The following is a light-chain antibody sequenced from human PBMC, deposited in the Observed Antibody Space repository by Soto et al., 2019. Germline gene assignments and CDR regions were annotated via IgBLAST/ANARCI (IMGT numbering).Light chain of an antibody. Sequence: DIQLTQSPSFLSASVGDRVIITCRASQGIATHLAWYQQRPGKAPKLLIYAASTLQSGVPSRFSGSGSGTEFTHTISSLQPEDFATYYCQQVNSYPHTFGQGTKLEIK. V-gene: IGKV1-9*01. CDR1: QGIATH. CDR2: AAS. CDR3: QQVNSYPHT. J-gene: IGKJ2*01.